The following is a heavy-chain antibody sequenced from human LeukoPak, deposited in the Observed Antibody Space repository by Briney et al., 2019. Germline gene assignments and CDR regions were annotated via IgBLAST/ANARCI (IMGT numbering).Heavy chain of an antibody. J-gene: IGHJ4*02. CDR1: GFTFDDYP. Sequence: GGSLRLSCAASGFTFDDYPMHWVRQVPGKGLEWLCLISGNGDSTYYADSVRGRFTISRDNSINSLFLQMKSLRTEDTALYFCAKDLSFFGHWDYFHYWGQGALVSVSS. CDR3: AKDLSFFGHWDYFHY. V-gene: IGHV3-43*02. CDR2: ISGNGDST. D-gene: IGHD3-10*01.